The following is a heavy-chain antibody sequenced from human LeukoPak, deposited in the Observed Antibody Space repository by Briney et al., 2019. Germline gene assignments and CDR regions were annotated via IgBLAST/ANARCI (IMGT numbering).Heavy chain of an antibody. CDR3: ARAGFSDNDYRNYFDY. V-gene: IGHV3-33*01. Sequence: GGSLRLSCAASGFTFSDYGMYWVRQAPGKGLEWVALIWYDGGKKYYTDSVRGRFTISRDNSKNTLYLQMDSLRAEDTAVYYCARAGFSDNDYRNYFDYWGQGTLVTVSS. J-gene: IGHJ4*02. D-gene: IGHD5-12*01. CDR1: GFTFSDYG. CDR2: IWYDGGKK.